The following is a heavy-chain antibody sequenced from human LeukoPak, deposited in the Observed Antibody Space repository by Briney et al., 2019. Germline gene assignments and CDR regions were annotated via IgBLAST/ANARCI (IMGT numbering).Heavy chain of an antibody. D-gene: IGHD6-13*01. CDR1: GFTFSSYW. Sequence: GGSLRLSCAASGFTFSSYWMSWVRQAPGKGLEWVANIEQDGSEKYYVDSVKGRFTISRDNAKNSLYLRMNSLRAEDTAVYYCARGTIAAAGYYYFDYWGQGTQVTVSS. J-gene: IGHJ4*02. CDR2: IEQDGSEK. CDR3: ARGTIAAAGYYYFDY. V-gene: IGHV3-7*04.